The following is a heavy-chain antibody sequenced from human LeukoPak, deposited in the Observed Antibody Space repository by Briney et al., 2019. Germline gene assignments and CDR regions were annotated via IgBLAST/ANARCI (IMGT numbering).Heavy chain of an antibody. CDR2: IYYSGNT. Sequence: PSETLSLTCTVSGGSISSSSYYWGWIRQPPGKGLEWIGSIYYSGNTYYNPSLESRVTISVDTSKNQFSLKLSSVTAADTAVYYCASGGSTAYYFDYWGQGTLVTVSS. J-gene: IGHJ4*02. CDR1: GGSISSSSYY. CDR3: ASGGSTAYYFDY. D-gene: IGHD1-1*01. V-gene: IGHV4-39*01.